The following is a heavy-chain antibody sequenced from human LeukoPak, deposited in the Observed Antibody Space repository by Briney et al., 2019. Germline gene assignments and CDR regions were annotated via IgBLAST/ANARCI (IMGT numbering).Heavy chain of an antibody. Sequence: GGSLRLSFAASGFNTVWMSWVRQAPGKGLEWVGRIKSKTEDGTTDYAAPVKGRFTISRDDSKSTLYLQMNGLKTDGTAVYYCTSEVQGGFDYWGQGTLVTVSS. J-gene: IGHJ4*02. CDR1: GFNTVW. CDR3: TSEVQGGFDY. CDR2: IKSKTEDGTT. D-gene: IGHD1-26*01. V-gene: IGHV3-15*01.